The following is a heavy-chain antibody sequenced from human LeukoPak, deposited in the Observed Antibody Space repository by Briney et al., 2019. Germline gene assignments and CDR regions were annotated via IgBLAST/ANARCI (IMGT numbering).Heavy chain of an antibody. D-gene: IGHD3-16*01. V-gene: IGHV3-7*01. CDR3: ARGGSASFDY. CDR2: IELDEHNK. Sequence: PGGSLRLSCAASGFSFKGYWMSWVRQAPGKGLQWVAHIELDEHNKYCVASVKGRFTISRDNAKNSLYLQMDSLRAEDTAVYYCARGGSASFDYWGQGTQVTVSS. J-gene: IGHJ4*02. CDR1: GFSFKGYW.